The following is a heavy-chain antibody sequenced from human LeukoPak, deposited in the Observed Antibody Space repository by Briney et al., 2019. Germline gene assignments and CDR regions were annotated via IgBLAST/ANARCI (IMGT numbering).Heavy chain of an antibody. V-gene: IGHV3-9*01. CDR2: ISWNSGII. D-gene: IGHD3-22*01. J-gene: IGHJ3*02. CDR3: TKDRLFLHDALDI. CDR1: GFTFDDHA. Sequence: PGRSLRLPCAASGFTFDDHAMHWVRQAPGKGLEWVAGISWNSGIIDYADSVKGRFTISRDNAKNSLYLQMNSLRAEDTAFYYCTKDRLFLHDALDIWGQGTMVTVSS.